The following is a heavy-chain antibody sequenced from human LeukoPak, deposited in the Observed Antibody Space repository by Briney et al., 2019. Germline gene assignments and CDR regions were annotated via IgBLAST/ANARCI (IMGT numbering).Heavy chain of an antibody. CDR3: ARLYYYDSSGYYVFDY. V-gene: IGHV5-51*01. CDR1: GYSFTSYW. Sequence: GESLKISCKGSGYSFTSYWIGWVRQMPGKGLEWMGIICPGDSDTRYSPSFQGQVTISADKSISTAYLQWSSLKASDTAMYYCARLYYYDSSGYYVFDYWGQGTLVTVSS. D-gene: IGHD3-22*01. CDR2: ICPGDSDT. J-gene: IGHJ4*02.